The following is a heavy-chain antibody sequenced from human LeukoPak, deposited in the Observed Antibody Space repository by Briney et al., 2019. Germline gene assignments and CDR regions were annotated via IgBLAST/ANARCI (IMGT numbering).Heavy chain of an antibody. D-gene: IGHD3-10*01. V-gene: IGHV4-39*07. J-gene: IGHJ4*02. CDR2: IYYSGST. CDR3: AREGYIYYYASDYYFDY. CDR1: GGSISRTNHY. Sequence: SETLSLTCTVSGGSISRTNHYWGWIRQPPGKGLEWIGNIYYSGSTYYNPSLKSRVTISVDTSKNQFSLKLSSVTAADTALYYCAREGYIYYYASDYYFDYWGQGTLVTVSS.